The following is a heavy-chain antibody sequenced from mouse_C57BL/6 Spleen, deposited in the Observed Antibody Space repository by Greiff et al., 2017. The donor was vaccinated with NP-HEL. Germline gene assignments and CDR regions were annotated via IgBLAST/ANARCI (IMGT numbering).Heavy chain of an antibody. CDR2: IYPGDGDT. CDR3: ARSGYYGSSPYYFDY. CDR1: GYAFSSSW. Sequence: VQLQQSGPELVKPGASVKISCKASGYAFSSSWMNWVKQRPGKGLEWIGRIYPGDGDTNYNGKCKGKAKLTADKSSSTAYMELSSLTSEDSAVYFCARSGYYGSSPYYFDYWGQGTTLTVSS. V-gene: IGHV1-82*01. J-gene: IGHJ2*01. D-gene: IGHD1-1*01.